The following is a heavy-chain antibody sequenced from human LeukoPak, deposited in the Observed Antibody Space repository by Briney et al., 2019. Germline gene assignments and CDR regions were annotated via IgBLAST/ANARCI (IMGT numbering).Heavy chain of an antibody. D-gene: IGHD6-6*01. J-gene: IGHJ4*02. Sequence: ASVKVSCKASGYTFTSNGISWVRQAPGQGLEWMAWISGYNGNTNYAQKLQGRVTMTTDTSTSTASMELRSLRSDDTAVYYCARRTYSSSSSIFDYWGQGTLVTVSS. V-gene: IGHV1-18*01. CDR1: GYTFTSNG. CDR3: ARRTYSSSSSIFDY. CDR2: ISGYNGNT.